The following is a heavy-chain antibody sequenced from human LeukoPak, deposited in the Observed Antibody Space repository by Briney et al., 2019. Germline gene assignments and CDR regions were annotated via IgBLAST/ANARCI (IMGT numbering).Heavy chain of an antibody. CDR1: GFTFSSYW. CDR2: IKQDGSEK. Sequence: PGGSLRLSCAASGFTFSSYWMSWVRQAPGKGLEWVANIKQDGSEKYYVDSVKGRFTISRDNAKNSLYLQMNSLRAEDTAVYYCARWASMIVVVITPRGAFDIWGQGTMVTVSS. CDR3: ARWASMIVVVITPRGAFDI. V-gene: IGHV3-7*01. D-gene: IGHD3-22*01. J-gene: IGHJ3*02.